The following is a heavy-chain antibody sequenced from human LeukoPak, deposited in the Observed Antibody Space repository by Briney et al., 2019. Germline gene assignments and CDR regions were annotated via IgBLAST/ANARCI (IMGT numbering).Heavy chain of an antibody. D-gene: IGHD5-12*01. Sequence: GGSLRLSCAASGFMFRDAAMTWVRQAPGEGLEWVSLIASSGLNTYYADSVRGRFTISRDNSKNTLSLQMNSLRVEDTAIYYCARDIELSTWGLGTLVTVSS. CDR3: ARDIELST. J-gene: IGHJ3*01. CDR1: GFMFRDAA. CDR2: IASSGLNT. V-gene: IGHV3-23*01.